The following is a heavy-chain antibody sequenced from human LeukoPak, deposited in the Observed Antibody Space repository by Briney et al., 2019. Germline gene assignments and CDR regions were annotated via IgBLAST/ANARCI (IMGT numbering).Heavy chain of an antibody. CDR1: GFTFTSHV. D-gene: IGHD1-1*01. CDR2: ISMNVQTT. J-gene: IGHJ4*02. Sequence: GGSLRLSCSASGFTFTSHVMHWVRQAPGKGLQYVSGISMNVQTTYYADSVKGRFTISRDSPKNTVYLQMNSLTAEDTAVYYCVREGLERRTNFDYWGQGTLVSVSS. V-gene: IGHV3-64D*06. CDR3: VREGLERRTNFDY.